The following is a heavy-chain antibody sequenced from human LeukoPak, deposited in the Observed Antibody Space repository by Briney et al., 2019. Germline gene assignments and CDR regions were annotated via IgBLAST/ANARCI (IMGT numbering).Heavy chain of an antibody. CDR1: GFTFSNYP. CDR3: ARSVGASGDYYYGMDV. J-gene: IGHJ6*02. Sequence: GGSLRLSCTASGFTFSNYPINFVRQAPGKGLEWVSAISGSGGSTYYADSVKGRFTISRDNSKNTLYLQMNSLRAEDTAVYYCARSVGASGDYYYGMDVWGQGTTVTVSS. V-gene: IGHV3-23*01. CDR2: ISGSGGST. D-gene: IGHD1-26*01.